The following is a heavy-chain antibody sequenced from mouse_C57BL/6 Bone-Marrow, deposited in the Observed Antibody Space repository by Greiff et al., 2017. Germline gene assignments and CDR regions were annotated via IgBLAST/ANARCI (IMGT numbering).Heavy chain of an antibody. J-gene: IGHJ4*01. CDR1: GFTFSDYY. CDR2: ISNGGGST. Sequence: RVESGGGLVQPGGSLKLSCAASGFTFSDYYMYWVRQTPEKRLEWVAYISNGGGSTYYPDTVKGRFTISRDNAKNTLYLQMSRLKSEDTAMYYCARDYAMDYWGQGTSVTVSS. V-gene: IGHV5-12*01. CDR3: ARDYAMDY.